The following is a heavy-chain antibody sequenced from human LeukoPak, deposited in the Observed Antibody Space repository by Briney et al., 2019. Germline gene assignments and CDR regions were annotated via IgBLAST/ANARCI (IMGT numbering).Heavy chain of an antibody. J-gene: IGHJ4*02. V-gene: IGHV3-33*01. CDR3: ARGEWKPPFDY. CDR2: IWYDGSNK. CDR1: GFTFSSYG. Sequence: GGSLRLSCAASGFTFSSYGMHWVRQAPGKGLEWVAVIWYDGSNKYYADSVKGRFTISRDNSKNTLYLQMNSLRAEDTAVYYCARGEWKPPFDYWGQGTLVTVSS. D-gene: IGHD3-3*01.